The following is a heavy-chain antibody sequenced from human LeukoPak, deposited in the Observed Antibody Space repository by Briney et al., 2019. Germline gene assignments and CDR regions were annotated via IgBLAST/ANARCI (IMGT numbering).Heavy chain of an antibody. Sequence: GGSLRLSCAASGFTFSSYAMSWVRQAPGKGLEWVSYISSSGSTIYYADSVKGRFTISRDNAKNSLYLQMNSLRAEDTAVYYCARLSLRLLWFGESRDYWGQGTLVTVSS. J-gene: IGHJ4*02. CDR3: ARLSLRLLWFGESRDY. CDR2: ISSSGSTI. V-gene: IGHV3-48*03. CDR1: GFTFSSYA. D-gene: IGHD3-10*01.